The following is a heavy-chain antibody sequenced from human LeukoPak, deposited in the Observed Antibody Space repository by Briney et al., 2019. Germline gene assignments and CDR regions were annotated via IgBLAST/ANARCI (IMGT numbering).Heavy chain of an antibody. CDR3: ARHRDGYNLYAFDT. V-gene: IGHV4-61*02. D-gene: IGHD5-24*01. J-gene: IGHJ3*02. Sequence: TPSETLSLTCTVSGGSISSGSYYWSWIRQPAGKGLEWIGRIYTSGSTNYNPSLKSRVTISVDTSKNQFSLKLSSVTAADTAVYYCARHRDGYNLYAFDTWGQGTMVTVSS. CDR1: GGSISSGSYY. CDR2: IYTSGST.